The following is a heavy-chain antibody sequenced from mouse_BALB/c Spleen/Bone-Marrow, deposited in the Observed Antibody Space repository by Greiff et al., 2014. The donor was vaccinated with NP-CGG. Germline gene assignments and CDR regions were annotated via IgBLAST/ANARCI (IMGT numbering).Heavy chain of an antibody. Sequence: EVQLVESGGGLVKPGGSLKLSCAASGFTFSSYAMSWVRQTPEKRLEWVASISSGGSTFYPDSVKGRFTISRDNARNILYLQMSSLRSEDTAMYYCARRKTTILTTFYWYFDVWGAGTTVTVSS. V-gene: IGHV5-6-5*01. CDR3: ARRKTTILTTFYWYFDV. D-gene: IGHD2-5*01. J-gene: IGHJ1*01. CDR1: GFTFSSYA. CDR2: ISSGGST.